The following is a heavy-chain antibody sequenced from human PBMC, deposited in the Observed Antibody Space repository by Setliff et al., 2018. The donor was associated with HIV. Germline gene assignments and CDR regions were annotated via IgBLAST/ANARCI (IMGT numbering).Heavy chain of an antibody. CDR3: ARVPTSSWYVTTQRTKEYFQQ. Sequence: PSETLSLTCTVSGGSIKSSSYYWGWIRQPPGKGLEWIGSIYYSGNTYYNPSLKSRVTISVDTSRNQSSLRLSSVTAADTAIYYCARVPTSSWYVTTQRTKEYFQQWGQGTLVTVSA. V-gene: IGHV4-39*07. D-gene: IGHD6-13*01. J-gene: IGHJ1*01. CDR2: IYYSGNT. CDR1: GGSIKSSSYY.